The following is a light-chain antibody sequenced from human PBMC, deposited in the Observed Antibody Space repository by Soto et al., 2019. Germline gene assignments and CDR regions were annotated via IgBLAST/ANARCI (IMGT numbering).Light chain of an antibody. CDR3: QHYSSYFVT. CDR2: QVS. CDR1: ESVNSR. V-gene: IGKV1-5*03. Sequence: DIQLTQSPPTLSAPVGDRVTITCRATESVNSRVAWYQQKSGQAPKLLIYQVSTLESGVPSRFSGSGSATEFTLTISSLQPDDSATYYCQHYSSYFVTFGQGTTVEI. J-gene: IGKJ1*01.